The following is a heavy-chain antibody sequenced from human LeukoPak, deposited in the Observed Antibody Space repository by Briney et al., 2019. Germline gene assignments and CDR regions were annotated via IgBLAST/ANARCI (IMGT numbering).Heavy chain of an antibody. D-gene: IGHD4-17*01. CDR3: ARASPNTVTTLQYFDY. J-gene: IGHJ4*02. CDR2: IKQDGSEK. V-gene: IGHV3-7*01. Sequence: GGSLRLSCAASGFTSSSYWMSWVRQAPGKGLEWVANIKQDGSEKYYVDSVKGRFTISRDNAKNSLYLQMNSLRAEDTAVYYCARASPNTVTTLQYFDYWGQGTLVTVSS. CDR1: GFTSSSYW.